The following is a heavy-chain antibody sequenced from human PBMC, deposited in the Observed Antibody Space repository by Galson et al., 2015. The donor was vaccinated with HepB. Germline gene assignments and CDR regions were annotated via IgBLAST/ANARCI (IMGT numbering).Heavy chain of an antibody. J-gene: IGHJ5*02. D-gene: IGHD3-9*01. CDR1: GYTFTGYY. CDR3: ARSPTPSYYDILTGYSNWFDP. CDR2: INPNSGGT. V-gene: IGHV1-2*02. Sequence: SVKVSGKASGYTFTGYYMHWVRLAPGQGLEWMGWINPNSGGTNYAQKFQGRVTMTRDTSISTAYMELSRLRSDDTAVYYCARSPTPSYYDILTGYSNWFDPWGQGTLVTVSS.